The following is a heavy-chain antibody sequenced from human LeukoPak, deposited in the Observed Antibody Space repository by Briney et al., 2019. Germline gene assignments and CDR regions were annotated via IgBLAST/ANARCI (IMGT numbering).Heavy chain of an antibody. Sequence: SETLSLTCTVSGGSIRSGSHYWAWIRQPPGKGLEWIGSIHYSGSTYYNPSLENRVTISIDTSKNHFSLKLSSLSAADTSVYYCAKRDDSGGNLVDLWGQGTLVTVS. D-gene: IGHD3-22*01. J-gene: IGHJ4*02. CDR1: GGSIRSGSHY. CDR2: IHYSGST. CDR3: AKRDDSGGNLVDL. V-gene: IGHV4-39*02.